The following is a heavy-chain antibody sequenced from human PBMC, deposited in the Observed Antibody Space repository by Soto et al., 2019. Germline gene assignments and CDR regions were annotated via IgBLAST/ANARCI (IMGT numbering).Heavy chain of an antibody. CDR2: IIPIFGTA. J-gene: IGHJ6*02. D-gene: IGHD3-16*01. V-gene: IGHV1-69*05. CDR3: ASAWGPYYYYGMDV. Sequence: QVQLVQSGAEVKKPGSSVKVSCKASGGTFSSYAISWVRQAPGQGLEWMGGIIPIFGTADYAQKFQGRVAITTDAAASTAYMELSRLRSEDTAVYYCASAWGPYYYYGMDVWGQGTTVTVSS. CDR1: GGTFSSYA.